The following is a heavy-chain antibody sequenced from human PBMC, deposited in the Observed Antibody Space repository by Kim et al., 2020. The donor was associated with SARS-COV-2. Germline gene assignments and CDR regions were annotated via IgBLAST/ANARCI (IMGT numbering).Heavy chain of an antibody. J-gene: IGHJ4*02. D-gene: IGHD3-3*01. V-gene: IGHV3-23*01. Sequence: GGSLRLSCAASGFTFPTYAMSWVRQAPGKGLEWVSTLSGSGYSPYYADSVEGRFTISSDNSQNTLYLQMNSLTVEDTAVYYCAKDRQNRAGGFDFFDYWGQGTLVTVSS. CDR3: AKDRQNRAGGFDFFDY. CDR2: LSGSGYSP. CDR1: GFTFPTYA.